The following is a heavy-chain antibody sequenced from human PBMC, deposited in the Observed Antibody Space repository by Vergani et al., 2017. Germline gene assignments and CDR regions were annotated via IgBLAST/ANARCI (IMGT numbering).Heavy chain of an antibody. J-gene: IGHJ4*02. D-gene: IGHD3-9*01. CDR1: GYSFTSYW. CDR2: IYPGDSDT. V-gene: IGHV5-51*03. CDR3: ARLSVLTGYWGGFDY. Sequence: EVQLVQSGAEVKKPGESLKIFCKGSGYSFTSYWIGWVRQMPGKGLEWMGNIYPGDSDTRYSPSFQGQVTISADKSIITAYLQWSSLKASDTAMYYCARLSVLTGYWGGFDYWGQGTLVTVSS.